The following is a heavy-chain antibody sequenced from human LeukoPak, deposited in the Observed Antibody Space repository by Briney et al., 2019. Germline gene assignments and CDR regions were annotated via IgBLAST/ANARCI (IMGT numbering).Heavy chain of an antibody. Sequence: GEPLKISCKGSGYSFTSYWIGWVRQMPGKGLEWMGIIYPGDSDTRYSPSFQGQVTISADKSISTAYLQWSSLKASDTAMYYCARTNIAAAGDFDYWGQGTLVTVSS. V-gene: IGHV5-51*01. J-gene: IGHJ4*02. CDR1: GYSFTSYW. CDR2: IYPGDSDT. CDR3: ARTNIAAAGDFDY. D-gene: IGHD6-13*01.